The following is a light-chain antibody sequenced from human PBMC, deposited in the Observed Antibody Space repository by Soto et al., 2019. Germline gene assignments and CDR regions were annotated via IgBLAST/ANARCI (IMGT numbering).Light chain of an antibody. J-gene: IGKJ1*01. CDR2: AAS. Sequence: DIQMTQSPSSLSATVGDRVTITCRASQSLSNYVSWYQQTTGKDPNLLIYAASSLQSGVPSRFSGSGSGTECALTIGSLHPEAFAAYYFQQTYSTPRTFGQATHVEIK. CDR1: QSLSNY. CDR3: QQTYSTPRT. V-gene: IGKV1-39*01.